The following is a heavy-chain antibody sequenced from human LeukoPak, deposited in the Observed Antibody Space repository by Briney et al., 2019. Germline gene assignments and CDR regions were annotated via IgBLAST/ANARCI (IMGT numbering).Heavy chain of an antibody. J-gene: IGHJ4*02. V-gene: IGHV1-69*08. CDR2: IIYNLGTT. CDR3: ATTNDGGGYQWGDFFDY. D-gene: IGHD3-22*01. Sequence: ASVKVSCKASGCTSNSHPISWLRQAPAQGLAWVGRIIYNLGTTNRAQKFQARVTLTADKSTNTAYMELTSLTSDDTAIYYCATTNDGGGYQWGDFFDYWGQGTLVTVSS. CDR1: GCTSNSHP.